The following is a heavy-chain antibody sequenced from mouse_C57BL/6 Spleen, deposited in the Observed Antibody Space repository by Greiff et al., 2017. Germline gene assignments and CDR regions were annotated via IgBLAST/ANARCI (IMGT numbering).Heavy chain of an antibody. CDR3: VRHDDYDGFDY. CDR2: IRSKSNNYAT. D-gene: IGHD2-4*01. Sequence: EVKLMESGGGLVQPKGSLKLSCAASGFSFNTYAMNWVRQAPGKGLEWVARIRSKSNNYATYYADSVKDRFTISRDDSESMLYLQMNNLKTEDTAMYCCVRHDDYDGFDYWGQGTTLTVSS. CDR1: GFSFNTYA. J-gene: IGHJ2*01. V-gene: IGHV10-1*01.